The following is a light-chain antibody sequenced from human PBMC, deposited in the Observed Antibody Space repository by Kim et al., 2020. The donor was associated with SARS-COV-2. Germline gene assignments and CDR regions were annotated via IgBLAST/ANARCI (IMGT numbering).Light chain of an antibody. Sequence: QSITISCTGANSDVGGYDYVSWYQQHPGKVPRLIIYDVDNRPSGISNRFSGSKSGNTASLTISGLQAEDEADYYCSSYTSGNTLYVFGAGTKVTVL. CDR2: DVD. V-gene: IGLV2-14*03. J-gene: IGLJ1*01. CDR3: SSYTSGNTLYV. CDR1: NSDVGGYDY.